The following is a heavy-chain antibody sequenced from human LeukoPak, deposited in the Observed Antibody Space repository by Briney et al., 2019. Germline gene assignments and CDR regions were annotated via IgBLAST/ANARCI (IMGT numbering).Heavy chain of an antibody. D-gene: IGHD2-2*01. Sequence: SETLSLTCTVSGGSISSGDYYWGWICQPPGKGLEWIGYIYYSGSTYYNPSLKSRVTISVDTSKDQFSLKLSSVTAADTAVYYCAREGSGYCSSTSCPYYGMDVWGQGTTVTVSS. V-gene: IGHV4-30-4*01. CDR3: AREGSGYCSSTSCPYYGMDV. J-gene: IGHJ6*02. CDR1: GGSISSGDYY. CDR2: IYYSGST.